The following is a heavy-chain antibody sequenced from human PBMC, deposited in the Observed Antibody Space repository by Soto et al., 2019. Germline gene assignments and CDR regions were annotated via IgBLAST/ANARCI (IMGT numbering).Heavy chain of an antibody. CDR1: GFTFSESF. D-gene: IGHD4-17*01. CDR2: ISTTSTFT. V-gene: IGHV3-11*06. J-gene: IGHJ6*02. CDR3: ARGAVSRQHFYYGFDV. Sequence: GGSLRLSCAASGFTFSESFMSWIRQAPGKGLEWVSSISTTSTFTDYAASLKGRVTVSRDNSRNALFLQLDSLGDEDTAVYFCARGAVSRQHFYYGFDVWGQGTTVTVSS.